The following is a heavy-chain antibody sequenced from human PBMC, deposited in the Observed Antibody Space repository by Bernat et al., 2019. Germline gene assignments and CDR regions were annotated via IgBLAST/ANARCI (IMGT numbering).Heavy chain of an antibody. CDR3: TRDKYSSSWYPDYFDY. Sequence: EVQLVESGGGLVKPGRSLRLSCTASGFTFGDYAMSWFRQAPGKGLEWVGFIRSKAYGGTTEYAASVKGRFTISRDDSKSIAYLQMNSLKTEDTAVYYCTRDKYSSSWYPDYFDYWGQGTLVTVSS. J-gene: IGHJ4*02. CDR2: IRSKAYGGTT. D-gene: IGHD6-13*01. CDR1: GFTFGDYA. V-gene: IGHV3-49*05.